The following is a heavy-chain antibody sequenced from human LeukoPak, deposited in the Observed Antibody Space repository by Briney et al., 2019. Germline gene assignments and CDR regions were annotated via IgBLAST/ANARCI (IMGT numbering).Heavy chain of an antibody. D-gene: IGHD3-22*01. Sequence: GGSLRLSCAASGFTFSSYWMSWVRQAPGKGLEWVANIKQDGSEKYYVDSVKGRFTISRDNAKNSLYLQMNSLRAEDTAVYYCARRSITMSYALKDFDYWGQGTLVTVSS. CDR1: GFTFSSYW. J-gene: IGHJ4*02. CDR2: IKQDGSEK. V-gene: IGHV3-7*01. CDR3: ARRSITMSYALKDFDY.